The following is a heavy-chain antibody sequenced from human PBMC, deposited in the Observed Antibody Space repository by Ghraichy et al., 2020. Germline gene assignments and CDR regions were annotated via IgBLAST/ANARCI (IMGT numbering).Heavy chain of an antibody. Sequence: GGSLRLSCEASGFTYDNYWMSWVRQAPGKGLEWVANINQGGSDKYYEASVKGRFTVARDNAKNLLHLQMNDLRVEDTALYYCARLRGVRGITDYWAQGTLVTVSS. D-gene: IGHD3-10*01. CDR1: GFTYDNYW. CDR3: ARLRGVRGITDY. J-gene: IGHJ4*01. V-gene: IGHV3-7*03. CDR2: INQGGSDK.